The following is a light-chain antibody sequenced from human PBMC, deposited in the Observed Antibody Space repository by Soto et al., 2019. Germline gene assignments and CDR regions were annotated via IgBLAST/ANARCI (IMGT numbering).Light chain of an antibody. CDR2: DVS. CDR3: CSYAGSSWV. V-gene: IGLV2-11*01. CDR1: SNDVGVYDY. J-gene: IGLJ3*02. Sequence: QSALTQPRSVSGSPGQSVTISCTGTSNDVGVYDYVSWYQHHPGKAPKLMIYDVSQRPSGVPDRFSGSKSGNTASLTISGLQAEDEADYYCCSYAGSSWVFGGGTKVTVL.